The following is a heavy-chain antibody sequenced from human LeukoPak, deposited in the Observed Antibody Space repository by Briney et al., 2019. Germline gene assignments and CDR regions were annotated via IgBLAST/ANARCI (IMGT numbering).Heavy chain of an antibody. CDR1: GGSISSSSYY. CDR3: ARPTGSSWYPSYYFDY. CDR2: IYYSGST. D-gene: IGHD6-13*01. Sequence: SETLSLTCTVSGGSISSSSYYWGWIRQPPGKGLEWIGSIYYSGSTYYNPSLKSRVTISVDTSKNQFSLKLSSVTAADTAVYYCARPTGSSWYPSYYFDYWGQGTLVTVSS. J-gene: IGHJ4*02. V-gene: IGHV4-39*01.